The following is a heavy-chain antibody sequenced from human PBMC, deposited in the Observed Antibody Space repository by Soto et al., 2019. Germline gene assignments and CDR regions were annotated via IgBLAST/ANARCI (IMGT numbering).Heavy chain of an antibody. CDR3: ARETVENYFDY. Sequence: SETLSLTCTVSGGSVSSGSYYWSWIRQPPGKGLEWIGYIYYSGSTNYNPSLKSRVSISVDTSKNQFSLRLSSVTAADTAVYSCARETVENYFDYWGQGTLVTVSS. CDR2: IYYSGST. V-gene: IGHV4-61*01. J-gene: IGHJ4*02. CDR1: GGSVSSGSYY.